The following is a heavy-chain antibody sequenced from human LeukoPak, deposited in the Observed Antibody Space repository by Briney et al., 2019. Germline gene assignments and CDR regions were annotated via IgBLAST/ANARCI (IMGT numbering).Heavy chain of an antibody. D-gene: IGHD2/OR15-2a*01. CDR3: ARGPLRPLNSFDI. V-gene: IGHV4-39*01. J-gene: IGHJ3*02. Sequence: SETLSLTCTVSGGSISSSRYYWAWIRQPPGKGLDWIGSISYSGSTYYNSSLKSRLTISVDTSKNQFSLMLSSVTAAHTAVYYCARGPLRPLNSFDIWGQGTMVTVSS. CDR1: GGSISSSRYY. CDR2: ISYSGST.